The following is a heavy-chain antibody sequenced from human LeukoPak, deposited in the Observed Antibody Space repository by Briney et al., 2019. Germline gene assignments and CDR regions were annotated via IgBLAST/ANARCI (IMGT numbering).Heavy chain of an antibody. CDR3: GRVSCGGNCYTLIGTFDI. CDR2: IIPTFGTV. V-gene: IGHV1-69*06. Sequence: SVKVSCKASRGTFGNSAIVWVRQAPGQGLEWMGGIIPTFGTVKYAPKFQDRVTVSVDKSTETAYMEMSSLRSEDTAVYYCGRVSCGGNCYTLIGTFDIWGQGTMVTVSS. D-gene: IGHD2-15*01. J-gene: IGHJ3*02. CDR1: RGTFGNSA.